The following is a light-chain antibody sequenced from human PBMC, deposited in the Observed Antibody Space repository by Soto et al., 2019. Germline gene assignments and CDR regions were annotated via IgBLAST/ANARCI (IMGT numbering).Light chain of an antibody. CDR2: AAS. Sequence: AIQMTQSPSSLSASVGDRVTIACRASQGIRNDLGWYQQKPGKAPKLLIYAASNLQSGVPSRFSGSGSGALFALIISSLQPEDCATYYCLQDHNYPWTFGQGTKVEIK. J-gene: IGKJ1*01. CDR3: LQDHNYPWT. CDR1: QGIRND. V-gene: IGKV1-6*01.